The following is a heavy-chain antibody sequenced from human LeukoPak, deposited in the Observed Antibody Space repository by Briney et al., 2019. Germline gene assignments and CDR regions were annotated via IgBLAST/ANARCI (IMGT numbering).Heavy chain of an antibody. CDR3: ASQKIAPTTIFGG. Sequence: HPGGSLRLSCSASGFPFSSYAMHWVRQAPGKGLEWVANIKQDGSEKHYVDSVKGRFTISRDNAKNSLYLQMNSLRAEDTAVYYCASQKIAPTTIFGGWGQGTLVTVSS. CDR2: IKQDGSEK. J-gene: IGHJ4*02. V-gene: IGHV3-7*02. CDR1: GFPFSSYA. D-gene: IGHD3-9*01.